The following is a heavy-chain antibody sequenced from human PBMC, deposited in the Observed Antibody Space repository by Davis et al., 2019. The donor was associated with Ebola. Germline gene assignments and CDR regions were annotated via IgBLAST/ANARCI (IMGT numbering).Heavy chain of an antibody. D-gene: IGHD6-13*01. J-gene: IGHJ5*02. CDR3: ARPIAAQTGWFDP. Sequence: ASVKVSCKASGYTFTNYGITWVRQAPGQGLEWMGWINPHNGNTNYAQNVQGRVIMTSDTATTTAYMEVGSLRSDDTAVYYCARPIAAQTGWFDPWGQGTLVTVSS. V-gene: IGHV1-18*04. CDR1: GYTFTNYG. CDR2: INPHNGNT.